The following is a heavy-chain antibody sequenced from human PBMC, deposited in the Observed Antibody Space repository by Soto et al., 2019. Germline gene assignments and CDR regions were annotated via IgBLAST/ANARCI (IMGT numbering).Heavy chain of an antibody. CDR1: GYGFTSDW. V-gene: IGHV5-10-1*01. Sequence: PGESLKISCKGSGYGFTSDWISWVRQMPGKGLEWMGRIDPSDSYSNYSPSFEGHVTISADKSISTAYLQWSSLKASDTAMYYCARHNSRYCSSTSCFDPWGQGTLVTVSS. D-gene: IGHD2-2*01. CDR2: IDPSDSYS. CDR3: ARHNSRYCSSTSCFDP. J-gene: IGHJ5*02.